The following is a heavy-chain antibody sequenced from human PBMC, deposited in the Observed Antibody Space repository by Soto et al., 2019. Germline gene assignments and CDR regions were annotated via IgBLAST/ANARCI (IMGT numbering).Heavy chain of an antibody. CDR1: CYSIISGSY. V-gene: IGHV4-38-2*02. J-gene: IGHJ4*01. CDR3: ARVHVMVVAGSTFDY. D-gene: IGHD6-19*01. CDR2: IYHGGTT. Sequence: KPSETLSLTCTFSCYSIISGSYWAWIRQPPGKGPEWIASIYHGGTTFYNPSLKSRITISVDTSNNQFSLKLTSVTAADTAVYYCARVHVMVVAGSTFDYWGHGTLVTVSS.